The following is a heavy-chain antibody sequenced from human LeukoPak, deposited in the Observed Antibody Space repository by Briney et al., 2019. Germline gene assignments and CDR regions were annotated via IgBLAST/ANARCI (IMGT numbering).Heavy chain of an antibody. Sequence: SETLSLTCTVSGGSISSYYWSWIRQPPGKGLEWIGYIYYSGSTNYNPSLKSRVTISVDTSKNQFSLKLGSVTAADTAVYYCARQGYYDSSGYSIPDYWGQGTLVTVSS. J-gene: IGHJ4*02. D-gene: IGHD3-22*01. CDR2: IYYSGST. CDR3: ARQGYYDSSGYSIPDY. V-gene: IGHV4-59*08. CDR1: GGSISSYY.